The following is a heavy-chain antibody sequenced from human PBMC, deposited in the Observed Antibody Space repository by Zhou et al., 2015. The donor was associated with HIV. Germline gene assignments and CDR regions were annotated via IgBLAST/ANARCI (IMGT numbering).Heavy chain of an antibody. CDR2: INAANGNT. CDR1: GYTFDRYA. V-gene: IGHV1-3*05. CDR3: AREHKMSYYYDSGDWGFFDF. J-gene: IGHJ4*02. Sequence: QVLLLQPGAEERRPGASVTVSCKASGYTFDRYAIHWVRQAPGQRLEWMGWINAANGNTKYSQNFQGRVAITRDTSASAAYMELTRLKSEDTAVYFCAREHKMSYYYDSGDWGFFDFWAREPWSPSPQ. D-gene: IGHD3-22*01.